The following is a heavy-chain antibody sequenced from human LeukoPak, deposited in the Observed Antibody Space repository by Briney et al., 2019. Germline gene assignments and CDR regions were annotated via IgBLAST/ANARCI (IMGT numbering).Heavy chain of an antibody. CDR3: ARDRWHDY. CDR1: GFTFSSYN. CDR2: ISSSSSYI. D-gene: IGHD2-15*01. Sequence: GGSLRLSCAASGFTFSSYNMNWVRQAPGKGLEWVSSISSSSSYIYYADSVKGRFTISRGSAKNSLLLKMNSLRAEDTAVYYCARDRWHDYWGQGTLVTVSS. V-gene: IGHV3-21*01. J-gene: IGHJ4*02.